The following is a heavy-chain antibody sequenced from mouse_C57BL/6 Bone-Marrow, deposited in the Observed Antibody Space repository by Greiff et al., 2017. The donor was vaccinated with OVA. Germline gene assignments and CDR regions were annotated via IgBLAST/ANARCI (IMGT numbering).Heavy chain of an antibody. V-gene: IGHV1-54*01. CDR3: ARYPMGLRRRGFDY. Sequence: VKLQESGAELVRPGTSVKVSCKASGYAFTTYLIEWVKQRPGQGLEWIGVINPGSGGTNYTEKFKGKATLTADKSSSTAYMQLSSLTSEDSAVYFCARYPMGLRRRGFDYWGQGTTLTVSS. CDR1: GYAFTTYL. CDR2: INPGSGGT. D-gene: IGHD2-4*01. J-gene: IGHJ2*01.